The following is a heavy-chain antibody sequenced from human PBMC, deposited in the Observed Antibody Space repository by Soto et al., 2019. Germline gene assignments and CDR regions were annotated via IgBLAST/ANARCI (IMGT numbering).Heavy chain of an antibody. CDR1: GFTFSSYS. V-gene: IGHV3-21*01. CDR2: ISSSSSYI. J-gene: IGHJ4*02. Sequence: EVQLVESGGGLVKPGGSLRLSCAASGFTFSSYSMNWVRQAPGKGLEWVSSISSSSSYIYYADSVKGRFTISRDNAKNALDLQMNSMRAEDTAVYYCARVGAGIAASGIGYWGQGTLVTVSS. CDR3: ARVGAGIAASGIGY. D-gene: IGHD6-13*01.